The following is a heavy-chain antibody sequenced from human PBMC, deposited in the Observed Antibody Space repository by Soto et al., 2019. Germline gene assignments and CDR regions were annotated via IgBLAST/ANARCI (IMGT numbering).Heavy chain of an antibody. CDR1: GFTFGDYA. V-gene: IGHV3-49*05. CDR2: IRSKAYGGTT. CDR3: ARGIWEMATIRPETY. Sequence: EVQLVESGGGLIKPGRSLRLSCAASGFTFGDYAMSWFRQAPGKGLEWVGFIRSKAYGGTTEYAASVKGRFTISRDDSKSIAYLKMNSLKTEDTAVYYCARGIWEMATIRPETYWGQGTLVTVSS. J-gene: IGHJ4*02. D-gene: IGHD5-12*01.